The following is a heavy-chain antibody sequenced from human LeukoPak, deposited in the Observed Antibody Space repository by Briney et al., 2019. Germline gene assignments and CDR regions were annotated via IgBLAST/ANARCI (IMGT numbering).Heavy chain of an antibody. CDR1: GGSISSSSYY. Sequence: SETLSLTCTVSGGSISSSSYYWDWIRQPPGKGLEWIGTIYYSGDTYYNPSLKSRVTISVDTSKNQFSLKLSSVTAADTAVYYCARRVCSGGSCPFDYWGQGTLVTVSS. D-gene: IGHD2-15*01. J-gene: IGHJ4*02. CDR3: ARRVCSGGSCPFDY. CDR2: IYYSGDT. V-gene: IGHV4-39*01.